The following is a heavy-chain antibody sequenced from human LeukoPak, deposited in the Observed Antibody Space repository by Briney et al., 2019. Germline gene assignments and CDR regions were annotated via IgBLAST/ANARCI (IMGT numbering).Heavy chain of an antibody. V-gene: IGHV3-64D*09. D-gene: IGHD1-1*01. Sequence: GGSLRLSCSAPGFTFSAYAMYWVRQAPGKGLEYVSGISNNGGSSFYADSVKGRFTISRDNSKNTLYLQMSSLRAEDTAVYYCVKITSVTGGDCWGQGTRLTVSS. CDR1: GFTFSAYA. J-gene: IGHJ4*02. CDR3: VKITSVTGGDC. CDR2: ISNNGGSS.